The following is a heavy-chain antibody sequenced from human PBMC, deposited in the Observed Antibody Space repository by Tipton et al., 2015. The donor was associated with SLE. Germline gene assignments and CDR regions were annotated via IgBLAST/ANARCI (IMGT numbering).Heavy chain of an antibody. CDR1: GGSLSIYY. J-gene: IGHJ4*02. D-gene: IGHD4-17*01. CDR3: ARGATVTRLDY. Sequence: LRLSCTVSGGSLSIYYWSWIRQPPGKGLEWIGYVYLNGRTNYNSSLESRITISEDTSKNQFSLRLTSVTAADTATYYCARGATVTRLDYWGQGALVTVSS. V-gene: IGHV4-59*01. CDR2: VYLNGRT.